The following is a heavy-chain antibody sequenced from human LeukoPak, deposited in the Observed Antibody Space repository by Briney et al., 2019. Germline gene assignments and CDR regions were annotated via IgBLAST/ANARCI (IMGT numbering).Heavy chain of an antibody. CDR3: VRDSWASAGLLDY. J-gene: IGHJ4*02. Sequence: QTEGSLRLSCAASGFSFSDYYMTWIRQTPGKGLEWVSYISGRSDHTHYADSVKGRFTISRDNAKNSLYLQMNSLRAEDTAMYYCVRDSWASAGLLDYWGQGTLVTVSS. CDR1: GFSFSDYY. D-gene: IGHD6-13*01. V-gene: IGHV3-11*05. CDR2: ISGRSDHT.